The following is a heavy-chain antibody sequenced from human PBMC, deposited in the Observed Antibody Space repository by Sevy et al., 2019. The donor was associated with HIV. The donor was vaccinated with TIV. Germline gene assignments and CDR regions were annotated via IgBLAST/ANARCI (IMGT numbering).Heavy chain of an antibody. D-gene: IGHD3-16*01. Sequence: GGSLRLSCAASGFVFGTSWMGWIRQAPGKGLECVAAIKPDGRDKYYVDSVKGRFIVSRDNAKNSLFLQMNSLRDGDTAVYYCVGGGGDSWGPGALVTVSS. CDR1: GFVFGTSW. V-gene: IGHV3-7*01. J-gene: IGHJ4*02. CDR3: VGGGGDS. CDR2: IKPDGRDK.